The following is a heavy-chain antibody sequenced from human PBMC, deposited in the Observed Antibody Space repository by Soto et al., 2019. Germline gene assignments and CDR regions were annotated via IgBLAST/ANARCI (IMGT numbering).Heavy chain of an antibody. D-gene: IGHD3-10*01. CDR3: ARDWYYYGSGSLDYGMDV. J-gene: IGHJ6*02. V-gene: IGHV3-33*01. Sequence: PGGSLRLSCAASGFTFSSYGIHWGRQAPGKGLEWVAVIWYDGSNKYYADSVKGRFTISRDNSKNTLYLQMNSLRAEDTAVYYCARDWYYYGSGSLDYGMDVWGQGTTVTVSS. CDR1: GFTFSSYG. CDR2: IWYDGSNK.